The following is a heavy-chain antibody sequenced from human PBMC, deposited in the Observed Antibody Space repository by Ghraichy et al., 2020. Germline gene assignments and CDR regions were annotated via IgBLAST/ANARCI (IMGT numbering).Heavy chain of an antibody. CDR3: ARAQRTIAARPGLDY. V-gene: IGHV3-48*02. CDR1: GFTFSSYS. Sequence: GGSLRLSCAASGFTFSSYSMNWVRQAPGKGLEWVSYISSSSSTIYYADSVKGRFTISRDNAKNSLYLQMNSLRDEDTAVYYCARAQRTIAARPGLDYWGQGTLVTVSS. J-gene: IGHJ4*02. D-gene: IGHD6-6*01. CDR2: ISSSSSTI.